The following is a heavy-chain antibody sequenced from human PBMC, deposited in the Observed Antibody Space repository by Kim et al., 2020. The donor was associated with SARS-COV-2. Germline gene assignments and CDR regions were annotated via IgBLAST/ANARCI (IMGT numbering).Heavy chain of an antibody. CDR2: ISSSSSYI. V-gene: IGHV3-21*01. J-gene: IGHJ6*02. CDR3: ARDRLSLIAAAGQNYYYYYGMDV. D-gene: IGHD6-13*01. CDR1: GFTFSSYS. Sequence: GGSLRLSCAASGFTFSSYSMNWVRQAPGKGLEWVSSISSSSSYIYYADSVKGRFTISRDNAKNSLYLQMNSLRAEDTAVYYCARDRLSLIAAAGQNYYYYYGMDVWGQGTTVTVSS.